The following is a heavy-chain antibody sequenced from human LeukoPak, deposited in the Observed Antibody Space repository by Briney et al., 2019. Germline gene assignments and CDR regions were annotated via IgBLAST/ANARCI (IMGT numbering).Heavy chain of an antibody. V-gene: IGHV3-48*02. CDR2: ISTSGSAI. CDR1: GFPFSSYS. Sequence: PGGSLRLSCAASGFPFSSYSMNWVRQAPGKGLEWLSYISTSGSAIYYADSVKGRFTISRDNAKNSLYLQMNSLRDEDTAVYYCARTSRSCGYYYSLHHFDYWGQGTLVTVSS. CDR3: ARTSRSCGYYYSLHHFDY. J-gene: IGHJ4*02. D-gene: IGHD3-22*01.